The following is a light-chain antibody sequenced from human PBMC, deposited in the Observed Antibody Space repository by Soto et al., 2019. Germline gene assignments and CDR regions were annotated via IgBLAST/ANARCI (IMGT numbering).Light chain of an antibody. CDR2: DIF. CDR1: QRVTSN. V-gene: IGKV3D-15*01. CDR3: QQYNSWPLT. Sequence: EIVLTQSPGTLSLSPGERATLSCEASQRVTSNYLAWYQQKPGQAPRLVIYDIFTRATGVPTRISGSGSGTEFTLTISSLQSEDFAVYYCQQYNSWPLTFGGGTKVEIK. J-gene: IGKJ4*01.